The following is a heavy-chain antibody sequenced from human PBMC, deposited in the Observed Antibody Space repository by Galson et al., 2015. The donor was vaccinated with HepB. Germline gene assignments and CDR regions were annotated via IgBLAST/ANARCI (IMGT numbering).Heavy chain of an antibody. CDR2: IYYSGST. J-gene: IGHJ3*02. V-gene: IGHV4-59*08. Sequence: TLSLTCTVSGGSISSYYWSWIRQPPGKGLEWIGYIYYSGSTNYNPSLKSRVTISVDTSKNQFSLKLSSVTAADTAVYYCARPRTAQGGAFDIWGQGTMVTVSS. CDR1: GGSISSYY. D-gene: IGHD2-21*02. CDR3: ARPRTAQGGAFDI.